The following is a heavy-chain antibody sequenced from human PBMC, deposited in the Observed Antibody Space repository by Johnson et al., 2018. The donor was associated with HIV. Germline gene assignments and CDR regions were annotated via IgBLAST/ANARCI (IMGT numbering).Heavy chain of an antibody. D-gene: IGHD2-21*02. Sequence: VQLVESGGGLVQPGGSLRLSCAVSAFTFSSYAMSWVRQAPGKGLEWVSAISGSGGSTYYADSVKGSFTISRDNSKNTLYLQMNSLRAEDTAVYYCAKDRPLVVVTHDAFDIWGQGTMVTVSS. J-gene: IGHJ3*02. CDR1: AFTFSSYA. CDR3: AKDRPLVVVTHDAFDI. V-gene: IGHV3-23*04. CDR2: ISGSGGST.